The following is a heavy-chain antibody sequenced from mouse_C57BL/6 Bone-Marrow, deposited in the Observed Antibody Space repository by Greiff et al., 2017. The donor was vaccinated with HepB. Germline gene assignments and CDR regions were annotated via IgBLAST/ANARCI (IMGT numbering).Heavy chain of an antibody. D-gene: IGHD2-5*01. V-gene: IGHV1-64*01. CDR2: IHPNSGST. Sequence: QVQLQQPGAELVKPGASVKLSCKASGYTFTSYWMHWVKQRPGQGLEWIGMIHPNSGSTNYNEKFKSKATLTVDKSSSTAYMQLSSLTSEDSAVYYCASVYSNYLWFAYWGQGTLVTVSA. CDR1: GYTFTSYW. CDR3: ASVYSNYLWFAY. J-gene: IGHJ3*01.